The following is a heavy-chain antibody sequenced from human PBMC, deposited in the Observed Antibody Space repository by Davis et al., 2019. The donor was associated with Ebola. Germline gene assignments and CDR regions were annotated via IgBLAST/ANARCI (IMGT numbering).Heavy chain of an antibody. V-gene: IGHV3-48*01. CDR2: ISSSSSTI. CDR3: AKPIHSGGWYGQFDY. CDR1: GFTFSSYS. J-gene: IGHJ4*02. D-gene: IGHD6-19*01. Sequence: PGGSLRLSCAASGFTFSSYSMNWVRQAPGKGLEWVSYISSSSSTIYYADSVKGRFTISRDNAKNTLYLQMNSLRAEDTAVYYCAKPIHSGGWYGQFDYWGQGTLVTVSS.